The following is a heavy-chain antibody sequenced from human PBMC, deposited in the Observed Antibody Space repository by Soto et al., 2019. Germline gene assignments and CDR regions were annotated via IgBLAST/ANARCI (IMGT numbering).Heavy chain of an antibody. CDR1: WYSFSRHL. J-gene: IGHJ6*02. V-gene: IGHV5-10-1*01. Sequence: GGSLKNSCKGFWYSFSRHLISWGRPVPRKGLEWMGRIDPSDSYTNYSPSFQGHVTISADKSISTAYLQWSSLKASDTAMYYCAFGEESRYYYYGMDVWGQGTTVTVSS. D-gene: IGHD3-10*01. CDR3: AFGEESRYYYYGMDV. CDR2: IDPSDSYT.